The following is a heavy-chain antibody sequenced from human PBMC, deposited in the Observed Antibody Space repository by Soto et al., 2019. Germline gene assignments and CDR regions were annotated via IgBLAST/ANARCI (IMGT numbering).Heavy chain of an antibody. CDR1: GGTFSSYG. Sequence: VQLVQSGAEVKKPGSSVKVSCKASGGTFSSYGINWVRQAPGQGLEWMGGIIPIFGTTYYAQRFQDRVTITGGESTSTAYLGLSSLRSEDTAVYYCAGGPKVVVVAATGYYYYYGMDVWGQGTTVTVSS. CDR2: IIPIFGTT. J-gene: IGHJ6*02. D-gene: IGHD2-15*01. V-gene: IGHV1-69*01. CDR3: AGGPKVVVVAATGYYYYYGMDV.